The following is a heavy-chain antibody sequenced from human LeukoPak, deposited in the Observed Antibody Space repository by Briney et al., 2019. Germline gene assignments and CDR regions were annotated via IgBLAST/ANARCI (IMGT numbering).Heavy chain of an antibody. D-gene: IGHD4-17*01. CDR3: ARALDGDYRNWFDP. CDR1: GYTFTSYG. Sequence: ASVTVSCKASGYTFTSYGISWVRQAPGQGLEWMGWISAYNGNTNYAQKLQGRVTMTTDTSTSTAYMELRSLRSDDTAVYYCARALDGDYRNWFDPWGQGTLVTVSS. J-gene: IGHJ5*02. V-gene: IGHV1-18*01. CDR2: ISAYNGNT.